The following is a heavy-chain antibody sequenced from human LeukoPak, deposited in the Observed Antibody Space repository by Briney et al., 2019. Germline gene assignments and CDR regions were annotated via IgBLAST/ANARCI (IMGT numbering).Heavy chain of an antibody. J-gene: IGHJ3*02. D-gene: IGHD1-1*01. V-gene: IGHV4-30-4*08. CDR2: INHSGST. Sequence: SQTLSLTCTVSGGSISSGDYYWSWIRQPPGKGLEWIGEINHSGSTNYNPSLKSRVTISVDTSKNQISLKLSSVTAADTAVYYCARGSWTNAFDIWGQGTMVTVSS. CDR1: GGSISSGDYY. CDR3: ARGSWTNAFDI.